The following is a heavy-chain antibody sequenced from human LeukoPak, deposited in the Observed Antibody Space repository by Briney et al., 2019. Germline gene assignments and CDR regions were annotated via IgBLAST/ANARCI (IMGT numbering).Heavy chain of an antibody. CDR1: GFTFVNHW. J-gene: IGHJ4*02. CDR3: ARHVPRGRSDFDC. D-gene: IGHD5-12*01. CDR2: IDEDGDDK. Sequence: GGSLRLSCAASGFTFVNHWMAWVRQTPGRWPEWVANIDEDGDDKSYAESVKGRFSVSRDNGRTSLYLQMNSLRAEDTAIYYCARHVPRGRSDFDCWGQGVLVTVS. V-gene: IGHV3-7*01.